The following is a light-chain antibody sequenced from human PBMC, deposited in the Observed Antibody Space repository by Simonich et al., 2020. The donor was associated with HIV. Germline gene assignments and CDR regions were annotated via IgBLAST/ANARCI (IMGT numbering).Light chain of an antibody. CDR1: SGYSNYK. CDR3: GADHGSGNFVFV. CDR2: VGTGGIVG. Sequence: QPVLTQPPSASASLGASVTLTCTLSSGYSNYKVDWYQQRPGKGPRFGMRVGTGGIVGSKGDGIPDRFSVLGSGLNRYLTIKNIQEEDESDYHCGADHGSGNFVFVFGGGTKLTVL. J-gene: IGLJ3*02. V-gene: IGLV9-49*01.